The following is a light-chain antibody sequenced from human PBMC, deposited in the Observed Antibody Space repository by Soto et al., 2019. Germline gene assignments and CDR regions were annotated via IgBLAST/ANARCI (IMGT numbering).Light chain of an antibody. V-gene: IGKV3-15*01. CDR1: QSVSSN. CDR3: KQYNNWWT. Sequence: EIVMTQSPATLSVSPGERATLSCRASQSVSSNLAWYQQKPGQAPRLLIYGASTRATGIPARFSGSGSGTEFTLTISSLQSEDFAVYYCKQYNNWWTFGQGPKV. CDR2: GAS. J-gene: IGKJ1*01.